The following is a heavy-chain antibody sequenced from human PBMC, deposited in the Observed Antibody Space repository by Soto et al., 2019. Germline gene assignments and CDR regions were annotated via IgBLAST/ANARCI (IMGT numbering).Heavy chain of an antibody. CDR2: ISGSADNT. V-gene: IGHV3-23*01. Sequence: EVQLLESGGGLVQPGGSLRLSCAASGFSFSSHAMSWVRQAPGKGLEWVSVISGSADNTYYADSVKGRFTISRDNSKNTLYLQMNSLRAEDTAVYYCARDTEGPEFGELGSWGQGTLVTVSS. CDR3: ARDTEGPEFGELGS. D-gene: IGHD3-10*01. J-gene: IGHJ5*02. CDR1: GFSFSSHA.